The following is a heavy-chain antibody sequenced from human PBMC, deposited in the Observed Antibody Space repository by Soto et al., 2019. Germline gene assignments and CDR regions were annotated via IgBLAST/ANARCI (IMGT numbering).Heavy chain of an antibody. CDR1: GYSFTSYW. D-gene: IGHD6-13*01. J-gene: IGHJ5*02. CDR3: ARRGEIAAATNWFDP. V-gene: IGHV5-51*01. Sequence: GESLKISCKGSGYSFTSYWIGWVRHMPGKGLEWMGIIYPGDSDTRYSPSFQGQVTISADKSISTAYLQWSSLKASDTAMYYCARRGEIAAATNWFDPWGQGTLVTVSS. CDR2: IYPGDSDT.